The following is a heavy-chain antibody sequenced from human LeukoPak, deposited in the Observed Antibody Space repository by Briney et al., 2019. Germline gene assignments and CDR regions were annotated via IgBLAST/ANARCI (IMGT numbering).Heavy chain of an antibody. CDR1: GFTFSSYA. V-gene: IGHV3-23*01. CDR2: ISSSGGST. CDR3: AKASPNWRSGSHYLDV. D-gene: IGHD3-10*01. Sequence: QPGGSLRLSCVASGFTFSSYAMSWVRQAPGKGLEWVSAISSSGGSTYYADSVKGRFTISRDNSKNTLYLQMNSLRAEDSAVYYCAKASPNWRSGSHYLDVWGQGTTVTISS. J-gene: IGHJ6*02.